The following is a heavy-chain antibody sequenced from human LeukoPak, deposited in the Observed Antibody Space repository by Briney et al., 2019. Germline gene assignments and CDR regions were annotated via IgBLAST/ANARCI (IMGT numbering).Heavy chain of an antibody. Sequence: PGRSLRLSCAASGFTFSSYGMHWVRQAPGKGLEWVSSISGSSNYIYYADSVKGRFTISRGNAKNSLYLQMNSLRVEDTAVYYCARDESGDNDAFDIWGQGTMVTVSS. V-gene: IGHV3-21*01. CDR2: ISGSSNYI. CDR1: GFTFSSYG. D-gene: IGHD2-21*01. J-gene: IGHJ3*02. CDR3: ARDESGDNDAFDI.